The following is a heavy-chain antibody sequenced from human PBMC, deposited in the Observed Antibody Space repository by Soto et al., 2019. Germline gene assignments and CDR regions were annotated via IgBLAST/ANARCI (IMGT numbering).Heavy chain of an antibody. V-gene: IGHV1-8*01. D-gene: IGHD5-12*01. CDR1: GYTFTSYE. CDR2: MKPNSGSA. Sequence: QVQLVQSGAEVKKPGASVKVSCKASGYTFTSYEINWVRQATGQGLEWMGWMKPNSGSAGYAQKFQGRVTMTRNTSIGAAYMELSSLRSEDTAVYYWARGGGGLSGYQAYYYYGLDVWGQGTTVTVSS. J-gene: IGHJ6*02. CDR3: ARGGGGLSGYQAYYYYGLDV.